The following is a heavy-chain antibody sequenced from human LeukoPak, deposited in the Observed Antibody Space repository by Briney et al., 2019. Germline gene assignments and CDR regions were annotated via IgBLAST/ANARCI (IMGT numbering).Heavy chain of an antibody. J-gene: IGHJ4*02. D-gene: IGHD3-9*01. Sequence: SETLSLTCAVYGGSFSGYYWSWIRQPPGKGLEWIGEINHSGSTNYNPSLKSRVTISVDTSKNQFSLKLSSVTAADTAVYYCARGEAYDINDYWGQGTLVTVSS. CDR2: INHSGST. CDR3: ARGEAYDINDY. V-gene: IGHV4-34*01. CDR1: GGSFSGYY.